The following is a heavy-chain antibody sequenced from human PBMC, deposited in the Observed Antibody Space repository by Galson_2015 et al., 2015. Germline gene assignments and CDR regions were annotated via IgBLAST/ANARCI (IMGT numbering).Heavy chain of an antibody. Sequence: SVKVSCKASGGTFSSYAISWARQAPGQGLEWMGGIIPIFGTANYAQKFQGRVTITADESTSTAYMELSSLRSEDTAVYYCAREARGTWSNPDYYFDYWGQGTLVTVSS. CDR2: IIPIFGTA. CDR1: GGTFSSYA. D-gene: IGHD1/OR15-1a*01. CDR3: AREARGTWSNPDYYFDY. V-gene: IGHV1-69*13. J-gene: IGHJ4*02.